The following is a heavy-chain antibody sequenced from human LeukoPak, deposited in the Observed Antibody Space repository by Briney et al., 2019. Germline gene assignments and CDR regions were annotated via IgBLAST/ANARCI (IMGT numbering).Heavy chain of an antibody. CDR2: LNPNSGAT. D-gene: IGHD1-7*01. Sequence: ASVKVPCKASGGTFSSYAISWVRQAPVQGLEWMGWLNPNSGATMDAQKFQGRVTMTRDTSISTVYMDVTRLRSDDTAIYFCARGGVGGNYGLDQIDYWGQGTLVTVSS. CDR1: GGTFSSYA. J-gene: IGHJ4*02. CDR3: ARGGVGGNYGLDQIDY. V-gene: IGHV1-2*02.